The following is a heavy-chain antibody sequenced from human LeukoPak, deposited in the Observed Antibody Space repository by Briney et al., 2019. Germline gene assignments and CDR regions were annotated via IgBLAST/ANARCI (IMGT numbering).Heavy chain of an antibody. V-gene: IGHV3-7*03. CDR3: NNREF. CDR1: GFTFSGFW. J-gene: IGHJ4*02. CDR2: INSDGSEG. D-gene: IGHD3-10*01. Sequence: GGSLRLSCAVSGFTFSGFWMSWSRQAPGKGLEWVASINSDGSEGYYADVVKGRFTISRDNAKNSLYLQINSLRAEDTAVYYCNNREFWGQGTLVTVSS.